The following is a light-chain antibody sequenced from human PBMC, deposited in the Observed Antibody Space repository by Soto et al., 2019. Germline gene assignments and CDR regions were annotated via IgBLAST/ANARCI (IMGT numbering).Light chain of an antibody. J-gene: IGLJ1*01. CDR1: HSDVGSYNL. CDR3: CSYAGSTTQTYV. CDR2: EVS. V-gene: IGLV2-23*02. Sequence: QSVLTQPASVSGSPGQSITISCTGTHSDVGSYNLVSWYQQHPGKAPKVIIYEVSERPSGVSDRFSGSKSGNTASLMISGLQAEDEADYYCCSYAGSTTQTYVFGSWTKLTVL.